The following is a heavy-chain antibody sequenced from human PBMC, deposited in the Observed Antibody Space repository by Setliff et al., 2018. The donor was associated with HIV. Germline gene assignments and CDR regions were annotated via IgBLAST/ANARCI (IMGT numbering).Heavy chain of an antibody. V-gene: IGHV4-34*01. Sequence: SETLSLTCAVYGGSFSAYHWSWIRQTPGKGLEWLGEINHSGSTAYNLALESRVSMSIDTSKNQFSLKLTTVTAADTAIYYCARVGYYDSSFDYWGQGTLVTVSS. J-gene: IGHJ4*02. CDR2: INHSGST. D-gene: IGHD3-22*01. CDR3: ARVGYYDSSFDY. CDR1: GGSFSAYH.